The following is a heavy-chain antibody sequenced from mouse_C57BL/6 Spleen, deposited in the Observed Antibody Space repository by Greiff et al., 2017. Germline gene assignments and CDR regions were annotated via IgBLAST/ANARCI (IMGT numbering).Heavy chain of an antibody. CDR3: ARIQRGVFDY. CDR2: IFPGDGDT. J-gene: IGHJ2*01. V-gene: IGHV1-80*01. CDR1: GYAFSSYW. D-gene: IGHD6-1*01. Sequence: VQLQQSGAELVKPGASVKISCKASGYAFSSYWMNWVKQRPGNGLEWIGEIFPGDGDTNYNGKFKGKATLTADKSSSTAYMQLSSLTSEDSAVYFCARIQRGVFDYWGQGTTLTVSS.